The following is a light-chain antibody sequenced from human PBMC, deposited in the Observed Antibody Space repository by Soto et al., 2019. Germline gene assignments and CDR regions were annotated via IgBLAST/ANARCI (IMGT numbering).Light chain of an antibody. J-gene: IGLJ1*01. V-gene: IGLV2-14*01. CDR3: ISYTTSSLYV. Sequence: QSALTQPASVSGSPGQSITISCTGTSRDVGGYNYVSWYQKHPGRAPQLLVHDVSTRPSGVSYRFSGSKSSNTAFLTISGLQAEDEADYYCISYTTSSLYVFGTGTKLTVL. CDR1: SRDVGGYNY. CDR2: DVS.